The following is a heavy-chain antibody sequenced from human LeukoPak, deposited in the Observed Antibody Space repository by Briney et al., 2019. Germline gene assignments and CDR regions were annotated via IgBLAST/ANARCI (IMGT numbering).Heavy chain of an antibody. Sequence: KPGGSLRLSCAASGFTFSSYEMSRVRQAPGKGLEWVGRIKSKTDGGTTDYAAPVKGRFTISRDDSKNTLYLQMNSLKTEDTAVYYCTTGTVGWRGDYWGQGTLVTVSS. D-gene: IGHD1-26*01. J-gene: IGHJ4*02. CDR2: IKSKTDGGTT. V-gene: IGHV3-15*01. CDR3: TTGTVGWRGDY. CDR1: GFTFSSYE.